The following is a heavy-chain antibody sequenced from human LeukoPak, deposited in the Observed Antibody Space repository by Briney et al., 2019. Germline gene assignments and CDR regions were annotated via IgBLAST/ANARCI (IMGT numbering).Heavy chain of an antibody. V-gene: IGHV1-2*02. CDR2: INPNSGGT. Sequence: ASVKVSCKASGYTFTSYYMHWVRQAPGQGLEWMGWINPNSGGTNYAQKFQGRVTMTRDTSISTAYMELSRLRSDDTAVYYCARGIVVVPAAIEYYYYYGMDVWGQGTTVTVSS. CDR1: GYTFTSYY. CDR3: ARGIVVVPAAIEYYYYYGMDV. J-gene: IGHJ6*02. D-gene: IGHD2-2*01.